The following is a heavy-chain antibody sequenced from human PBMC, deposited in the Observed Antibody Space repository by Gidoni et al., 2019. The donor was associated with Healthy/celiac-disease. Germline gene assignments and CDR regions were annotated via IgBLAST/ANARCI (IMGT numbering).Heavy chain of an antibody. CDR1: GYSFTSYW. Sequence: DVQLLQFGAEVTKPGESLKISCKGSGYSFTSYWIGRVRQMPGKGLEWMGIIYPGDSDTRYSPSFQGQVTISADKSISTAYLQWSSLKASDTAMYYCARHNSPNGAVADVPGAFDIWGQGTMVTVSS. CDR3: ARHNSPNGAVADVPGAFDI. D-gene: IGHD6-19*01. J-gene: IGHJ3*02. CDR2: IYPGDSDT. V-gene: IGHV5-51*01.